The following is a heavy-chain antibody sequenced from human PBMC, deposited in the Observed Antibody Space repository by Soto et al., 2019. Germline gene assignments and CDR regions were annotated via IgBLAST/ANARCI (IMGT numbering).Heavy chain of an antibody. J-gene: IGHJ2*01. CDR1: GFTFSTYS. V-gene: IGHV3-48*02. Sequence: EVQLVESGGGLVRPGGSLRLSCAASGFTFSTYSMNWVRQAPGQGLEWVSYISSGSATIYYADSVKGRFTISRDNAENSLYLQMYSLTDEATAVYYCVRESASYSSSSGSYWYFDLWGRGTVITVSS. CDR3: VRESASYSSSSGSYWYFDL. CDR2: ISSGSATI. D-gene: IGHD6-6*01.